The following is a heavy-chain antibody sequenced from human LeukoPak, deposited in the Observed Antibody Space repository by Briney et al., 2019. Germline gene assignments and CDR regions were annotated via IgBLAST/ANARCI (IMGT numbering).Heavy chain of an antibody. CDR1: GFTFSSYA. J-gene: IGHJ5*02. CDR2: ISSSGGNT. D-gene: IGHD6-13*01. V-gene: IGHV3-23*01. CDR3: VRDPNYHSTWYVNWFDP. Sequence: PGGSLRLSCAASGFTFSSYAMSWVRQAPGKGLEWISTISSSGGNTYYTNSVKGRFTISRDNSKNTLYLQMNSLKAEDTAVYSCVRDPNYHSTWYVNWFDPWGQGTLVTVSS.